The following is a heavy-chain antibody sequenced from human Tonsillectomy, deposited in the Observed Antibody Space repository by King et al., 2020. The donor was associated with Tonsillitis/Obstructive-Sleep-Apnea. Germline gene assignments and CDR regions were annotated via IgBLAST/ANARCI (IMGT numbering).Heavy chain of an antibody. CDR2: IFPCDSDT. V-gene: IGHV5-51*01. D-gene: IGHD4/OR15-4a*01. CDR1: GYSFTNYW. CDR3: ARGANDAFDI. J-gene: IGHJ3*02. Sequence: QLVQSGAEVKKPGESLKISCKGSGYSFTNYWIGWVLQMPGKGLAWMGIIFPCDSDTRYSPSFQGQGTLSADKSISTAYLQWSSLKASDTAMYYCARGANDAFDIWGQGTMVTVSS.